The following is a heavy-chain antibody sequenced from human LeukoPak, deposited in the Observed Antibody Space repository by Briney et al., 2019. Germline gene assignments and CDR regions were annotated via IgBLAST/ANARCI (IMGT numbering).Heavy chain of an antibody. Sequence: SETLSLACTVSGGSISNYFWSWVRQPPGKGLGWIGYIYYTGSTNYNPSLKSRVTISVDTSKNQFSLTLSSVTAADTAVYYCARYYYGSGSYQRYFDYWGQGTLVTVSS. CDR1: GGSISNYF. D-gene: IGHD3-10*01. CDR3: ARYYYGSGSYQRYFDY. CDR2: IYYTGST. V-gene: IGHV4-59*08. J-gene: IGHJ4*02.